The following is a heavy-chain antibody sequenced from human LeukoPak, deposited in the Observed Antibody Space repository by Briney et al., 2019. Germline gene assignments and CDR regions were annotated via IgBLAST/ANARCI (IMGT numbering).Heavy chain of an antibody. CDR3: ARDVVRLFDY. V-gene: IGHV3-21*01. CDR1: GFTFSSYT. Sequence: GGSLRLSRAASGFTFSSYTMTWVRQAPGKGLEWVSSISSSSSYIYDTDSVKGRFTISRDNAKNSLYLQMNSLRAEDTAVYYCARDVVRLFDYWGQGTLVTVSS. D-gene: IGHD6-6*01. CDR2: ISSSSSYI. J-gene: IGHJ4*02.